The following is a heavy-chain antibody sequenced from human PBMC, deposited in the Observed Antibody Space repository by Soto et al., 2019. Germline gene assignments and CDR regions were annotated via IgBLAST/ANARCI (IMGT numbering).Heavy chain of an antibody. CDR3: AKDLLTLRWLQCGTLDY. Sequence: MRLSCAASGFTFSSYGMHWVRQAPGKGLEWVAVISYDGSNKYYADSVKGRFTISRDNSKNTLYLQMNSLRAEDTAVYYCAKDLLTLRWLQCGTLDYWGQGNLVTVSS. V-gene: IGHV3-30*18. CDR2: ISYDGSNK. J-gene: IGHJ4*02. CDR1: GFTFSSYG. D-gene: IGHD5-12*01.